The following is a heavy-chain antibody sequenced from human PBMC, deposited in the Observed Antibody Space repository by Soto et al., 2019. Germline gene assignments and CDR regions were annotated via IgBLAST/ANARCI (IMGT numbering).Heavy chain of an antibody. D-gene: IGHD2-8*01. V-gene: IGHV3-21*01. J-gene: IGHJ5*02. CDR1: GFTFSSYS. CDR2: ISSSSSYI. CDR3: ARDRRILQYCTNGVCYNTWFDP. Sequence: GGSLRLSCAASGFTFSSYSMNWVRQAPGKGLEWVSSISSSSSYIYYADSVKGRFTISRDNAKNSLYLQMNSLRAEDTAVYYCARDRRILQYCTNGVCYNTWFDPWGQGTLVTVSS.